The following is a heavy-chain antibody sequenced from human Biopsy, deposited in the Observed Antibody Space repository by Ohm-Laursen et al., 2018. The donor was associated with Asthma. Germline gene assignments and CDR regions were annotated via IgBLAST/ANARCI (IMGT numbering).Heavy chain of an antibody. CDR1: GTHFGSYA. Sequence: SLRLSCAASGTHFGSYAMHWARQAPGKGLEWVAVITFDGRTQNYGDSAKGRFTISRDNSKSMLFLQMNSLRPADTAVYYCSRDTLGYYFYIWGRGTLVTVSS. D-gene: IGHD7-27*01. CDR2: ITFDGRTQ. J-gene: IGHJ4*02. CDR3: SRDTLGYYFYI. V-gene: IGHV3-30*04.